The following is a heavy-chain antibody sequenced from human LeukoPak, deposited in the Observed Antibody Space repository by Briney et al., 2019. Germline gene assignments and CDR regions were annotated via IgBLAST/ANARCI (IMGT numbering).Heavy chain of an antibody. D-gene: IGHD3-16*01. Sequence: GGSLRLSCAASGFTFSSYAMHWVRQAPGKGLEWVAVISYDGSNKYYADSVKGRFTISRDNSKDTLFLEMNSLRPEDTAIYYCARVPSLFGYWGQGTLVTVSS. CDR3: ARVPSLFGY. CDR1: GFTFSSYA. V-gene: IGHV3-30-3*01. CDR2: ISYDGSNK. J-gene: IGHJ4*02.